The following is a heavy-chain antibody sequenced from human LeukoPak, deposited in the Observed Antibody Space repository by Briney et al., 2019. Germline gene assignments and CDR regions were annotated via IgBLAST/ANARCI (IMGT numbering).Heavy chain of an antibody. D-gene: IGHD3-10*01. CDR1: GGSISSGSYY. CDR2: IYTSGST. Sequence: PSETLSLTCTVSGGSISSGSYYWSWIRQPAGKGLEWIGRIYTSGSTNYNPSLKSRVTISVDTSKNQFSLKLSSVTAADTAVYYCARQVLLWFGESFGSGYFDLWGRGTLVTVSS. J-gene: IGHJ2*01. V-gene: IGHV4-61*02. CDR3: ARQVLLWFGESFGSGYFDL.